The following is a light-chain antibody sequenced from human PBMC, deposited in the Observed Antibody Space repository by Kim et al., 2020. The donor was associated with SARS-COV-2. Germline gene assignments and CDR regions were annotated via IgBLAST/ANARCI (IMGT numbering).Light chain of an antibody. Sequence: SVTPTDKGTITCRASQSIGSSLHWYQQKPDQSPKLLIKYVSQSISGVPSRFSGSGSGTDFTLTINSLEAEDAAVYYCHQTNSLWYTFGQGTKLEIK. CDR3: HQTNSLWYT. CDR1: QSIGSS. CDR2: YVS. J-gene: IGKJ2*01. V-gene: IGKV6D-21*02.